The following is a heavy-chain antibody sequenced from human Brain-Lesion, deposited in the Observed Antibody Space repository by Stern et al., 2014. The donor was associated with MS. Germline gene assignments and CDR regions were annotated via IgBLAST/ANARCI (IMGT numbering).Heavy chain of an antibody. Sequence: EVQLVESGGGLVQPGGSLRLSCAASGFNFSSYWMHWVRQLPEKGLFWVSQINRDGSDTSYADSVKGRFSISRDNIRNMLYLRMTSLRAEDTAVYYCARGVGDYWGQGARVTVSS. J-gene: IGHJ4*02. CDR3: ARGVGDY. CDR1: GFNFSSYW. D-gene: IGHD3-16*01. CDR2: INRDGSDT. V-gene: IGHV3-74*02.